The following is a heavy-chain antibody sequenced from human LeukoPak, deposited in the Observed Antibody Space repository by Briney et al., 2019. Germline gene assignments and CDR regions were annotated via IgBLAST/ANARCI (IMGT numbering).Heavy chain of an antibody. J-gene: IGHJ4*02. CDR3: ARFGSIAAGLDY. V-gene: IGHV1-2*02. CDR1: GYTFTGYY. D-gene: IGHD6-13*01. Sequence: ASVKVSCKASGYTFTGYYMHWVRQAPGQGLEWMGWINPNSGGTNYAQKFQGRVTMTRDTSFSTAYMELSRLRSDDTAVYYCARFGSIAAGLDYWGQGTLVTVSS. CDR2: INPNSGGT.